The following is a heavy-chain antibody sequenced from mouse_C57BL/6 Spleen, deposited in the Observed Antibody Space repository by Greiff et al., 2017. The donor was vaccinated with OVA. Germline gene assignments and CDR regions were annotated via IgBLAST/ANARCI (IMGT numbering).Heavy chain of an antibody. Sequence: QVQLQQSGAELVKPGASVKISCKASGYAFSSYGMNWVKQRPGRGLEWIGQIYPGDGDTNYNGKFKGKATLTADKSSSTAYMQLSSLTSEDSAVYFCARDGYYMFAYWGQGTLVTVSA. J-gene: IGHJ3*01. V-gene: IGHV1-80*01. D-gene: IGHD2-3*01. CDR2: IYPGDGDT. CDR3: ARDGYYMFAY. CDR1: GYAFSSYG.